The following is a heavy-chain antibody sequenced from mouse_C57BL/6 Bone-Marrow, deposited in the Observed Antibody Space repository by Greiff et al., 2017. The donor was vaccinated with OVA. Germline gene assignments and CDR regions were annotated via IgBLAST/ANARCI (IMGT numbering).Heavy chain of an antibody. J-gene: IGHJ1*03. D-gene: IGHD1-1*01. CDR1: GYTFTSYW. Sequence: VQLQQPGAELVKPGASVKMSCKASGYTFTSYWITWVKQRPGQGLEWIGDIYPGSGSTNYTEKFKSKDTLTVDTSSSTAYMQLSSLTSEDSAVYYCARRDCGSSYWYFDVWGTGTTVTVSS. CDR2: IYPGSGST. V-gene: IGHV1-55*01. CDR3: ARRDCGSSYWYFDV.